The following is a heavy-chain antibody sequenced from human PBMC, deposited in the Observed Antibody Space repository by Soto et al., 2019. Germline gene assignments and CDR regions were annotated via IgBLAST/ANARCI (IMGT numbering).Heavy chain of an antibody. CDR1: GYTFTGYY. CDR2: INPNSGGT. V-gene: IGHV1-2*04. CDR3: ARDFYPKNYYDSSGPTVGGMDV. D-gene: IGHD3-22*01. J-gene: IGHJ6*02. Sequence: ASVKVSCKASGYTFTGYYMHWVRPAPGQGLEWMGWINPNSGGTNYAQKFQGWVTMTRDTSISTAYMELSRLRSDDTAVYYCARDFYPKNYYDSSGPTVGGMDVWGQGTTVTVSS.